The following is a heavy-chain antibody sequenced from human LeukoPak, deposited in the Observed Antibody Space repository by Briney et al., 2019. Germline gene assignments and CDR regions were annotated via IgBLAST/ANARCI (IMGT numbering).Heavy chain of an antibody. CDR1: GFTFSSYG. D-gene: IGHD3-16*02. CDR3: ARDLIGYMDV. J-gene: IGHJ6*03. V-gene: IGHV3-53*01. CDR2: IYSGGST. Sequence: GGSLRLSCAASGFTFSSYGMHWVRQAPGKGLEWVSVIYSGGSTYYADSVKGRFTISRDNSKNTLYLQMNSLRAEDTAVYYCARDLIGYMDVWGKGTTVTISS.